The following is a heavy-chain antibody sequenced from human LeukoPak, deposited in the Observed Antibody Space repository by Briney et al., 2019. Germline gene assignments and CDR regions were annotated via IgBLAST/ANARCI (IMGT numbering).Heavy chain of an antibody. J-gene: IGHJ4*02. V-gene: IGHV4-34*01. CDR3: AREHSSGWYFSSHRNYFDY. CDR2: INHSGST. Sequence: SETLSLTCAVYGGSLSGYYWSWIRQPPGKGLEWIGEINHSGSTNYNPSLKSRVTISVDTSKNQFSLKLSSVTAADTAVYYCAREHSSGWYFSSHRNYFDYWGQGTLVTVSS. CDR1: GGSLSGYY. D-gene: IGHD6-19*01.